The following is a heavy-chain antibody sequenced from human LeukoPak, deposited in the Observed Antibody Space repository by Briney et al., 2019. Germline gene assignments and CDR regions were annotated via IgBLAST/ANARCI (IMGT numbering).Heavy chain of an antibody. CDR2: ISAYNGNT. D-gene: IGHD3-22*01. Sequence: ASVKVSCKASGYTFTSYGISWVRQAPGQGLEWMGWISAYNGNTNYAQKLQGRVTMTTDTSTSTAYMELRSLRSDDTAVYYCARDFFRYYDTPGAFDIWGQGTMVTVSS. CDR1: GYTFTSYG. CDR3: ARDFFRYYDTPGAFDI. J-gene: IGHJ3*02. V-gene: IGHV1-18*01.